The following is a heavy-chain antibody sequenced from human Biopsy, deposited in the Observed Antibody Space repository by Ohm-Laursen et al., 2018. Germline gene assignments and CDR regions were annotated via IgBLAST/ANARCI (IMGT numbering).Heavy chain of an antibody. J-gene: IGHJ4*02. CDR2: IGSSGSTI. D-gene: IGHD3-16*02. CDR1: GLTFNDVY. V-gene: IGHV3-11*04. CDR3: ARSYFWGSYRSPYFDS. Sequence: SLRLSCTASGLTFNDVYMHWVRQAPGKGLEWVSHIGSSGSTIYYADSVKGRFTISRDNAKNSLYLQMSSLRAEDTAVYYCARSYFWGSYRSPYFDSWGQGTLVAVSS.